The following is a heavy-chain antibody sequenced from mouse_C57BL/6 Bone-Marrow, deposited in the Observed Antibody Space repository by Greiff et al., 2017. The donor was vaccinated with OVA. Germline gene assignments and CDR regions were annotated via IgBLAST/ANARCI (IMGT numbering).Heavy chain of an antibody. J-gene: IGHJ1*03. CDR1: GYTFTSYG. Sequence: VQLQQSGAELARPGASVKLSCKASGYTFTSYGISWVKQRTGQGLEWIGEIYPRSGNTYYNEKFKGKATLTADKSSSTAYMELRSLTSEDSAVYFCASEGYDYYPTFWYFDVWGTGTTVTVSS. V-gene: IGHV1-81*01. D-gene: IGHD2-4*01. CDR3: ASEGYDYYPTFWYFDV. CDR2: IYPRSGNT.